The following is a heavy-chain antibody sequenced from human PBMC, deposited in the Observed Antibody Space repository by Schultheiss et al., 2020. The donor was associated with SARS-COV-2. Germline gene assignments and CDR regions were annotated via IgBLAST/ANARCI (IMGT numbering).Heavy chain of an antibody. J-gene: IGHJ4*02. V-gene: IGHV4-61*05. CDR2: INHSGST. CDR3: AKGTTVTTTDFDY. Sequence: SETLSLTCTVSLGSISITTYYWSWIRQPPGKGLEWIGEINHSGSTNYNPSRKSRVTITVDTFKNQFSLKLSSVTAADTAVYYCAKGTTVTTTDFDYWGQGTLVTVSS. CDR1: LGSISITTYY. D-gene: IGHD4-11*01.